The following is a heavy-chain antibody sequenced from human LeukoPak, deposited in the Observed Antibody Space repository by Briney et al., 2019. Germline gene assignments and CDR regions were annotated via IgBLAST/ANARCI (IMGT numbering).Heavy chain of an antibody. D-gene: IGHD1-26*01. V-gene: IGHV1-69*05. Sequence: SVTVSCKASGGTFSSYAISWVRQAPGQGREWMGGIIPIFGTANYAQKFQGRVTITTDESTSTAYMELSSLRSEDTAVYYCARLGGSYYRGEDYWGQGTLVTVSS. CDR3: ARLGGSYYRGEDY. CDR2: IIPIFGTA. J-gene: IGHJ4*02. CDR1: GGTFSSYA.